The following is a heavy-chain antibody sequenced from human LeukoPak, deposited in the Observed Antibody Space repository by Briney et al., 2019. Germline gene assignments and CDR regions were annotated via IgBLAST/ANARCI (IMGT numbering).Heavy chain of an antibody. J-gene: IGHJ4*02. Sequence: GGSLRLSCAASGFTFRSYAMHWVRQAPGKGLEWVTVISYDENVKYYIDSVKGRFTISRDNSQNTLYLQMNSLRAEDTAVYYCAKSPRAYSAYEDYWGQGTLVTVSS. CDR1: GFTFRSYA. CDR3: AKSPRAYSAYEDY. V-gene: IGHV3-30*18. CDR2: ISYDENVK. D-gene: IGHD5-12*01.